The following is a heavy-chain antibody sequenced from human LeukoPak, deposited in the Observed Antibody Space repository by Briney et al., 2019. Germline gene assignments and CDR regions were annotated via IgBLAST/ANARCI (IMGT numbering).Heavy chain of an antibody. CDR1: GFGSKNYA. V-gene: IGHV3-23*01. CDR3: ARQPAGYSYGAGAFDI. J-gene: IGHJ3*02. Sequence: PGGSLRLSYTTSGFGSKNYAMSWVRLAPGKGLEWVSIISATGVNTYYADSVKGRFTISRDNSKNTLYLQMNSLRAEDTAVYYCARQPAGYSYGAGAFDIWGQGTMVTVSS. CDR2: ISATGVNT. D-gene: IGHD5-18*01.